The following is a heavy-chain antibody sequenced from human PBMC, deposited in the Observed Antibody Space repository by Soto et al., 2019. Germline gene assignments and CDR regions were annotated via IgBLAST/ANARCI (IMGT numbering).Heavy chain of an antibody. J-gene: IGHJ4*02. CDR2: ISNSGTYT. V-gene: IGHV3-11*06. CDR3: VRGRGGD. D-gene: IGHD3-10*01. Sequence: QAQLVESGGDLVKPGGSQRLSCAASGFTFSDYYMTWIRQAPGKGLEWISYISNSGTYTNYAVSVKGRFTISRDNAKNSLYLRMTGLRAEDTAVYYCVRGRGGDWGQGTLVTVSS. CDR1: GFTFSDYY.